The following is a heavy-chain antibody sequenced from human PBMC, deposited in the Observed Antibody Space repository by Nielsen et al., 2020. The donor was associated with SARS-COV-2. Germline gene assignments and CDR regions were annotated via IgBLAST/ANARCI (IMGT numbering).Heavy chain of an antibody. CDR1: GFTLSTNW. D-gene: IGHD5-18*01. CDR3: ARSAYRYGYGEDAVDV. V-gene: IGHV3-74*01. Sequence: GESLKISCAASGFTLSTNWMHWVRQPPGKGLVWVSNINSDGSTARYADSVKGRFTTSRDNAKNTLYLQMNSLRPEDTAVYYCARSAYRYGYGEDAVDVWGQGTMVTVSS. CDR2: INSDGSTA. J-gene: IGHJ3*01.